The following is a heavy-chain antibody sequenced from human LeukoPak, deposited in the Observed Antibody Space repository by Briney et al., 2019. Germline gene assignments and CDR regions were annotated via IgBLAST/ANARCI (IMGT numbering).Heavy chain of an antibody. CDR2: INTGGTS. Sequence: SETLSLTCTVSSGSLSSYYWSYLRQSAGRGLEWIGRINTGGTSLYNPSLKSRVTMSIDTSRNQFSLNLNSATAADTAVYFCARGPTHGATYFDSWGQGTLVTVSS. V-gene: IGHV4-4*07. CDR3: ARGPTHGATYFDS. CDR1: SGSLSSYY. D-gene: IGHD3-10*01. J-gene: IGHJ4*02.